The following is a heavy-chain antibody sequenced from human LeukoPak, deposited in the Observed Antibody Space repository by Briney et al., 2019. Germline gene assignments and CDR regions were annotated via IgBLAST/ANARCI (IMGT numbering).Heavy chain of an antibody. J-gene: IGHJ4*02. D-gene: IGHD3-16*01. CDR3: AKDKPKRTSGGVFDY. CDR1: GFTFSSYS. Sequence: PGGSLRLSCAASGFTFSSYSMNWVRQAPGKGLEWVSSISSSSSYIYYADSVKGRFTISRDNAKNSLYLQMNSLRAEDTALYYCAKDKPKRTSGGVFDYWGQGALVAVSS. V-gene: IGHV3-21*04. CDR2: ISSSSSYI.